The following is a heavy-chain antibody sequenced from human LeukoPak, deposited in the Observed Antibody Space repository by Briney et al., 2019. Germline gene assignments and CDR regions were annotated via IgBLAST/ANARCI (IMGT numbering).Heavy chain of an antibody. CDR2: ITGSGDFA. V-gene: IGHV3-23*01. D-gene: IGHD4-17*01. Sequence: NPGGSLRLSCAASGFPFSTYGISWVRQAPGKGLEWVSAITGSGDFAKYADSVRGRFTISRDNSKNTVYLQMNSLTVEDTALYYCTKRITATAPFDSWGQGALVIVSS. J-gene: IGHJ4*02. CDR1: GFPFSTYG. CDR3: TKRITATAPFDS.